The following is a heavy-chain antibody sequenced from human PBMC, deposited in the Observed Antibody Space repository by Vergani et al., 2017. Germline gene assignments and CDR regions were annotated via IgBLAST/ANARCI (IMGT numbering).Heavy chain of an antibody. D-gene: IGHD1-26*01. CDR3: ARGGILGWFDP. J-gene: IGHJ5*02. Sequence: QVQLQQWGAGLLKPSETLSLTCTVSGGSISSYYWSWIRQPPGKGLEWIGYIYYSGSTNYNPSLKSRVTISVDTSKNQFSLKLSSVTAADTAVYYCARGGILGWFDPWGQGTLVTVSS. CDR1: GGSISSYY. V-gene: IGHV4-59*01. CDR2: IYYSGST.